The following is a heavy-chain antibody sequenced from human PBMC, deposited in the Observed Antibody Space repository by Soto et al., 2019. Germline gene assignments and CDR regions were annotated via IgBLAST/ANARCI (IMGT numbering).Heavy chain of an antibody. Sequence: GASVKVSCQASGGTFSSYAISWVRQAPGQGLEWMGGIIPIFGTANYAQKFQGRVTITVDESTSTAYMALSSLRSEDTAVYYCASYGDYALYYYYGMDVWGQGTTVTVSS. CDR1: GGTFSSYA. V-gene: IGHV1-69*13. J-gene: IGHJ6*02. D-gene: IGHD4-17*01. CDR2: IIPIFGTA. CDR3: ASYGDYALYYYYGMDV.